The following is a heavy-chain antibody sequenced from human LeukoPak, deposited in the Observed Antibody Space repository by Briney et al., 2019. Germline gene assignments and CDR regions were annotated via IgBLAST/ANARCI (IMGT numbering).Heavy chain of an antibody. CDR2: IYYSGST. CDR3: ARGGGIAVAGTFFDY. Sequence: PSQTLSLTCTVSVDSISRGGYYWSWIRQHPGKGLEWIGYIYYSGSTYYNPSLKGRVTISVDTSKNPFSLKLSSVTAADTAVYYCARGGGIAVAGTFFDYWGQGTLVTVSS. V-gene: IGHV4-31*03. D-gene: IGHD6-19*01. CDR1: VDSISRGGYY. J-gene: IGHJ4*02.